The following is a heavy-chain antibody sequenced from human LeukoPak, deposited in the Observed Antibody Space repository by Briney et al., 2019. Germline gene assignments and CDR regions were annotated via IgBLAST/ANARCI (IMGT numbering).Heavy chain of an antibody. Sequence: GGPLRLSCAASRFTFSSYAMSWVRQAPGKGLEWVSVISGSGGSTYYADSVKGRFTISGDNSKNTLYLQMNSLRAEDTAVYYCAKIRDCSSTSCYRTYGMDVWGRGTTVTVSS. V-gene: IGHV3-23*01. CDR2: ISGSGGST. CDR1: RFTFSSYA. J-gene: IGHJ6*02. D-gene: IGHD2-2*01. CDR3: AKIRDCSSTSCYRTYGMDV.